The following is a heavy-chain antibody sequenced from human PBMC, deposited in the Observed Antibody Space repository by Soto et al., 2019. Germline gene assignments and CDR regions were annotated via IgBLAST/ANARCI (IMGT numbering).Heavy chain of an antibody. V-gene: IGHV3-33*01. CDR3: VRGIPSQYSSNWLYWYFDL. D-gene: IGHD6-13*01. Sequence: VQLVESGGGVVQPGRSLRLSCAASGFVYSIYAMHWVRLSPGKGLEWVALIWNDGTKEYYVDSVEGRFTISRDNSQNTLSLDMDSLRAEDTAVYFCVRGIPSQYSSNWLYWYFDLWGRGTQVTVSS. J-gene: IGHJ2*01. CDR2: IWNDGTKE. CDR1: GFVYSIYA.